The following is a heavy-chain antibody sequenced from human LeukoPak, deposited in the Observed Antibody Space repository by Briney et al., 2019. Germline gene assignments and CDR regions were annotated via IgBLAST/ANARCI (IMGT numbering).Heavy chain of an antibody. CDR1: GYSFTRYA. V-gene: IGHV1-18*01. Sequence: ASVKLSCKASGYSFTRYAIMWVRQAPGQGLEWMGGISTYNGDTNYAQQLQGRVTMTTDTSTSTAYMELRSLTSDDTGVYYCARDPSNTSGRNPYLDYWGRGTRVTVS. D-gene: IGHD6-19*01. J-gene: IGHJ4*02. CDR3: ARDPSNTSGRNPYLDY. CDR2: ISTYNGDT.